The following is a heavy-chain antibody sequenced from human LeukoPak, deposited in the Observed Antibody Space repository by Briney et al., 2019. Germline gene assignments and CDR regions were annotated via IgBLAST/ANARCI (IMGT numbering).Heavy chain of an antibody. V-gene: IGHV1-2*02. CDR3: ASSIAVAGSFDY. J-gene: IGHJ4*02. D-gene: IGHD6-19*01. Sequence: ASVKVSCKASGYTFTGYYIHWVRQAPGQGLEWMGWINPNSGGTSYAQKFQGRVTMTRDTSISTAYMELSRLRSDDTAVYYCASSIAVAGSFDYWGQGTLVTVSS. CDR2: INPNSGGT. CDR1: GYTFTGYY.